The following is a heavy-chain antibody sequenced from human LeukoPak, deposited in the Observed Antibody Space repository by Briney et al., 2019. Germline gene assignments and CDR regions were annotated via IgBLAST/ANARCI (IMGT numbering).Heavy chain of an antibody. CDR2: IYHSGST. V-gene: IGHV4-38-2*02. CDR1: GYSISSGYY. D-gene: IGHD2-15*01. J-gene: IGHJ5*01. CDR3: ARLSGIYCDRGSCFNCFDS. Sequence: SETLSLTCTVSGYSISSGYYWGWIRQPPGKGLEWIGSIYHSGSTFYNPSLKSRVTISVDTSKNQFPLRLTSVTAADTAVYYCARLSGIYCDRGSCFNCFDSWGQGALVTVSS.